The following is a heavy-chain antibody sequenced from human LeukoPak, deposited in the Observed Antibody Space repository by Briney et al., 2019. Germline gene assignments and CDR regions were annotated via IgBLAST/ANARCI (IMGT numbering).Heavy chain of an antibody. CDR3: AREALWFGEYDAFDI. CDR2: IIPIFGTA. CDR1: GGTFSSYA. V-gene: IGHV1-69*05. D-gene: IGHD3-10*01. J-gene: IGHJ3*02. Sequence: SVKVSCKASGGTFSSYAISWVRQAPGQGLEWMGGIIPIFGTANYAQKFQGRVTITTDESTSTAYMELSSLRSEDTAVYYCAREALWFGEYDAFDIWGQGTMVTVSS.